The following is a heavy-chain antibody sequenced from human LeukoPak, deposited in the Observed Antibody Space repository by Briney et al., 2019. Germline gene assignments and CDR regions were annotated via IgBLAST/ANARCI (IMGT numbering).Heavy chain of an antibody. CDR2: IDSDGSTT. D-gene: IGHD3-22*01. V-gene: IGHV3-74*01. J-gene: IGHJ4*02. Sequence: GGSLRLSCVASGFTFRSYSMNWVRQAPGEGLVWFSRIDSDGSTTTYADSVKGRFTISRDNAKNTLYLQMNTLRAEDTAVYYCARRWGSSGFNYFDYWGQGTLVTVSS. CDR1: GFTFRSYS. CDR3: ARRWGSSGFNYFDY.